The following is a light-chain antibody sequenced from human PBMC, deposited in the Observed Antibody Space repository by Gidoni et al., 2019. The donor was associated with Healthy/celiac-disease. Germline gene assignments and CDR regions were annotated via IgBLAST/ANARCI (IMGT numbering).Light chain of an antibody. J-gene: IGKJ4*01. CDR3: QQSYRSPLT. V-gene: IGKV1-39*01. Sequence: DIQMTHSPSSLSASVGDRVTITCRASQSISSYLYWYQQKPGKAPKLLIYAASSLQSGVPSRFSGSGSGTDFTLTNSSLQHEDLATYYCQQSYRSPLTFGGGTKVEIK. CDR1: QSISSY. CDR2: AAS.